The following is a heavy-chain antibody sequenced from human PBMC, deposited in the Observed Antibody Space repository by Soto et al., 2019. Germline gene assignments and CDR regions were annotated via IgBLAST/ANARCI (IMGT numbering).Heavy chain of an antibody. CDR1: GFTFSSYA. J-gene: IGHJ4*02. V-gene: IGHV3-23*01. D-gene: IGHD2-15*01. CDR3: AKDLLVVAATLNGVYFDY. Sequence: HPGGSLRLSCAASGFTFSSYAMSWARQAPGKGLEWVSAISGSGGSTYYADSVKGRFTISRDNSKNTLYLQMNSLRAEDTAVYYCAKDLLVVAATLNGVYFDYWGQGTLVTVSS. CDR2: ISGSGGST.